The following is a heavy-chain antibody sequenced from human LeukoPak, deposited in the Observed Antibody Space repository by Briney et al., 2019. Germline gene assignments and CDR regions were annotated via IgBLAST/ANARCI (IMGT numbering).Heavy chain of an antibody. Sequence: ASVKVSCKASGYTFTSYGISWVRQAPGQGLEWMGWISAYNGNTDYAQKFQGRVTMTRDTSTSTVYMELSSLRSEDTAVYYCAREYGSGSYYKGYFDYWGQGTLVTVSS. V-gene: IGHV1-18*01. D-gene: IGHD3-10*01. CDR3: AREYGSGSYYKGYFDY. CDR2: ISAYNGNT. CDR1: GYTFTSYG. J-gene: IGHJ4*02.